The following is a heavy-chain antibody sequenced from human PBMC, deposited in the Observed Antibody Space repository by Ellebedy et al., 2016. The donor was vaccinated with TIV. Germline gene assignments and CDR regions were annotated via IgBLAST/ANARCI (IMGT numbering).Heavy chain of an antibody. CDR3: ARGDKYYYDSSCYYYTY. CDR1: GYTFTSYY. Sequence: ASVKVSCKASGYTFTSYYMYWVRQAPGQGLEWMGIINPSGGSSNYAQKFQGRVTMTRDTSTSTVYMELSSLRSEDTAVYYCARGDKYYYDSSCYYYTYWGQGTLVAVSS. CDR2: INPSGGSS. D-gene: IGHD3-22*01. V-gene: IGHV1-46*01. J-gene: IGHJ4*02.